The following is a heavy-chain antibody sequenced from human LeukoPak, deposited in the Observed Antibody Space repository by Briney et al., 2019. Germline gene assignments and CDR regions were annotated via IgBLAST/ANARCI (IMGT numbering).Heavy chain of an antibody. CDR1: GGSISSGSYY. CDR2: IYTSGST. D-gene: IGHD3-10*01. CDR3: ARASWFGESTTDY. Sequence: KPSQTLSLTCTVSGGSISSGSYYWSWTRQPAGKGLEWIGRIYTSGSTNYNPSLKSRVTISVDTSKNQFSLKLSPVTAADTAVYYCARASWFGESTTDYWGQGTLVTVSS. V-gene: IGHV4-61*02. J-gene: IGHJ4*02.